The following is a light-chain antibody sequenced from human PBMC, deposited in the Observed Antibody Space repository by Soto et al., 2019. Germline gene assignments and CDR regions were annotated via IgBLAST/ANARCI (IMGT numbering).Light chain of an antibody. CDR2: LAA. V-gene: IGKV1-9*01. J-gene: IGKJ4*01. Sequence: DTQLTQSPSFLSASVGDRVTITCRASEGISSYLAWYQQKPGKDPKLLVYLAATLQSGVPSRFSGSGSGKEFTLTISSLQPEDFATYYCQQLNSYPLTFGGGTKVEIK. CDR1: EGISSY. CDR3: QQLNSYPLT.